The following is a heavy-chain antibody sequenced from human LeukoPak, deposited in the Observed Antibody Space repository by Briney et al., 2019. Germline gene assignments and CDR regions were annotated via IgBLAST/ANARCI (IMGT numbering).Heavy chain of an antibody. CDR2: ISNSGSSI. CDR1: GIRFSDYY. J-gene: IGHJ5*02. Sequence: GGSLRLSCGAPGIRFSDYYMSWIRQAPGKGPEWLSYISNSGSSIYYADSVKGRFTASRDNARNSLYLQMDSLRVEDTAVYYCARARGLGPAGFFDPWGQGTLVIVSS. V-gene: IGHV3-11*01. CDR3: ARARGLGPAGFFDP. D-gene: IGHD3-16*01.